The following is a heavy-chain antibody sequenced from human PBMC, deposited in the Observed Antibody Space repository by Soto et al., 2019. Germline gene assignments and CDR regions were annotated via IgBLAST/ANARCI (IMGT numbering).Heavy chain of an antibody. Sequence: PGGSLRLSCAASGFTFSSYSMNWVRQAPGKGLEWVSSISRSSSYICYADSVKGRFTISRDNAKNSLYLQMNSLRAEDTAVYYCARDPSIAMVRGVINWFDPWGQGTLVTVPS. CDR3: ARDPSIAMVRGVINWFDP. D-gene: IGHD3-10*01. V-gene: IGHV3-21*01. CDR2: ISRSSSYI. J-gene: IGHJ5*02. CDR1: GFTFSSYS.